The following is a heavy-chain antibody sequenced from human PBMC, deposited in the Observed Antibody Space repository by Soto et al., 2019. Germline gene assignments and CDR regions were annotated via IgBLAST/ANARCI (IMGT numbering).Heavy chain of an antibody. J-gene: IGHJ5*02. CDR3: AKDEGVLWFGEFLNWFDP. CDR2: ISYDGSNK. V-gene: IGHV3-30*18. Sequence: QVQLVESGGGVVQPGRSLRLSCAASGFTFSSYGMHWVRQAPGKGLEWVAVISYDGSNKYYADSVKGRFTISRDNSKNTLYLQMNSLRAEDTAVYYCAKDEGVLWFGEFLNWFDPWGQGTLVTVSS. CDR1: GFTFSSYG. D-gene: IGHD3-10*01.